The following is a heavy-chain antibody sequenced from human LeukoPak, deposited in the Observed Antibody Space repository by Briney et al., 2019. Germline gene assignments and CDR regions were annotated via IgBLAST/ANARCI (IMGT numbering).Heavy chain of an antibody. CDR2: INPSGGST. V-gene: IGHV1-46*01. D-gene: IGHD6-13*01. CDR1: GYTFTSYY. CDR3: VRESIAAAGPGFDY. Sequence: ASVKVSCKASGYTFTSYYMHWVRQAPGQGLEWMGIINPSGGSTSYAQKFQGRVTMTRDMSTNTVYMELSSLRSEDTAVYYCVRESIAAAGPGFDYWGQGTLVTVSS. J-gene: IGHJ4*02.